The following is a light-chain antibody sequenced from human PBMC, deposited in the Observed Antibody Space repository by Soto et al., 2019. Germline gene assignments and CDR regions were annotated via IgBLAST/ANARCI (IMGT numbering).Light chain of an antibody. J-gene: IGKJ1*01. CDR2: GAS. CDR1: QSLSTTD. V-gene: IGKV3-20*01. Sequence: EIVLTQSPGTLSLSPGERATLSCRASQSLSTTDLAWFQHKPGQAPRLLIYGASTRATGIPDRFSGSGSGTVFTLTIRTLEPEHFAVYYCQQYATSQPWTVGQGTKVEVK. CDR3: QQYATSQPWT.